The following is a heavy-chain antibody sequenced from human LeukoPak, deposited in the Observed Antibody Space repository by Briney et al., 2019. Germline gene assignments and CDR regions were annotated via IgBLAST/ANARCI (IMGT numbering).Heavy chain of an antibody. CDR1: GYTFTSYG. V-gene: IGHV1-18*01. Sequence: ASVTVSCRASGYTFTSYGISWVRQAPGQGLEWMGWISAYNGNTNYAQKLQGRVTVTTDTSTSTAYMELRSLRSDDTAVYYCARDRVYYYYYGMDVWGQGTTVTVSS. CDR2: ISAYNGNT. J-gene: IGHJ6*02. CDR3: ARDRVYYYYYGMDV.